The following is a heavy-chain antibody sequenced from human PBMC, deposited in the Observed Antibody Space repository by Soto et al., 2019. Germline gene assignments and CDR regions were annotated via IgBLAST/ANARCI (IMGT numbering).Heavy chain of an antibody. CDR3: ARFARGAYYLDV. CDR2: INQDESQN. V-gene: IGHV3-7*01. Sequence: EVQLVESGGGLVQPGGSLRLSCAASGFTFDSYWMSWVRQAPGKGLQWVDNINQDESQNYYVDSVKGRFTISIDNDKNSQYLQMNGLTPEDTAVYYCARFARGAYYLDVWGKGTTVTVSS. J-gene: IGHJ6*03. CDR1: GFTFDSYW. D-gene: IGHD3-16*01.